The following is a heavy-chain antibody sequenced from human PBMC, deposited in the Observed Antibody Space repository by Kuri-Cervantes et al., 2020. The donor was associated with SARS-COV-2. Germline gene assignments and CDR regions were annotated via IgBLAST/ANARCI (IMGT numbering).Heavy chain of an antibody. CDR2: IKQDGSEK. D-gene: IGHD3-3*01. CDR3: AKDFWSGYYYFDY. CDR1: GFTFSSYW. J-gene: IGHJ4*02. Sequence: GESLKISCAASGFTFSSYWMSWVRQAPGKGLEWVANIKQDGSEKYYVDSVKGRFTISRGNAKNSLYLQMNSLRAEDTAVYYCAKDFWSGYYYFDYWGQGTLVTVSS. V-gene: IGHV3-7*01.